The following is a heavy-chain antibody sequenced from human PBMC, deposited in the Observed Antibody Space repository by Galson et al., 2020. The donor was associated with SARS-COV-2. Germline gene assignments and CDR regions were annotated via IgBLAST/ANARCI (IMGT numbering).Heavy chain of an antibody. D-gene: IGHD1-1*01. J-gene: IGHJ4*02. Sequence: SETLSLTCTVSGGSITTVGHSWGWVRQPPGEGLEWIAHIYYSGSAYYNPSLKSRVSISVDTSRKQLSLRLTYVTAADTAVYYCARDGSTIDYFDYWGQGILVTVSS. CDR1: GGSITTVGHS. CDR3: ARDGSTIDYFDY. CDR2: IYYSGSA. V-gene: IGHV4-39*07.